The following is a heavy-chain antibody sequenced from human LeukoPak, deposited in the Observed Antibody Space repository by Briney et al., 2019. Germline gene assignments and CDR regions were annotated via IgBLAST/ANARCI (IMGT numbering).Heavy chain of an antibody. V-gene: IGHV4-59*08. CDR3: ARRRQLWSGIDY. CDR1: GVPISSYY. CDR2: IYYSGST. Sequence: PSETLSLTCSVSGVPISSYYWSWMRQPPGKGLEWIGYIYYSGSTNYNPSLKSRVTISVDTSKNQFSLKLSSVTAADTAVYYCARRRQLWSGIDYWGQGTLVTVSS. J-gene: IGHJ4*02. D-gene: IGHD5-18*01.